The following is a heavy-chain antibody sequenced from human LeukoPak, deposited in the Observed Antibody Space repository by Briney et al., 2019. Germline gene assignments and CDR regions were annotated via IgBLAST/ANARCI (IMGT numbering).Heavy chain of an antibody. CDR1: GGSISSYY. V-gene: IGHV4-59*08. D-gene: IGHD2-2*01. J-gene: IGHJ4*02. CDR2: IYYSGST. CDR3: AGGYCSSDSCYYYFDY. Sequence: SETLSLTCTVSGGSISSYYWSWIRQPPGKGLEWIGYIYYSGSTNYNPSLKSRVTISVDTSKNQFSLKLSSVTAADTAVYYCAGGYCSSDSCYYYFDYWGQGTLVTVSS.